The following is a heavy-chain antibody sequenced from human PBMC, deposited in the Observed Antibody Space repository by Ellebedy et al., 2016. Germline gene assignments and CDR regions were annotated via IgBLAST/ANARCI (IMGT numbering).Heavy chain of an antibody. D-gene: IGHD1-26*01. CDR3: ASFSGSYRNLDY. J-gene: IGHJ4*02. CDR2: ISGSGTST. Sequence: GESLKISCAASGFTFSSYAMSWVRQAPGKGPEWVSSISGSGTSTYYADSVKGRFTISRDNSKNTLYLQMNSLRAEDTAVYYCASFSGSYRNLDYWGQGTLVTVSS. V-gene: IGHV3-23*01. CDR1: GFTFSSYA.